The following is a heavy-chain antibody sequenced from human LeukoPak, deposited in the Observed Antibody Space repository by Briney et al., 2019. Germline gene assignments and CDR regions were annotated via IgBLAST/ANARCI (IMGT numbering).Heavy chain of an antibody. Sequence: GASVKDSCKVSGYTLTELSMHWVRQAPGKGLEWMGGFDPEDGETIYAQKFQGRVTMTEDTSTDTAYMELSSLRSEDTAVYYCARGLGAAPIGTIYYYMDVWGKGTTVTVSS. D-gene: IGHD3-10*01. CDR3: ARGLGAAPIGTIYYYMDV. V-gene: IGHV1-24*01. CDR1: GYTLTELS. J-gene: IGHJ6*03. CDR2: FDPEDGET.